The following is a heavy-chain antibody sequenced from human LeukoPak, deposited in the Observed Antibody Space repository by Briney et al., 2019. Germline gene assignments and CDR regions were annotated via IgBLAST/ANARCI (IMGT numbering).Heavy chain of an antibody. J-gene: IGHJ4*02. Sequence: PSETLSLTCTVSGYSISSGYYWGWIRQPPGKGLEWIGSIYHSGSTNYNPSLKSRVTISVDTSKNQFSLKLSSVTAADTAVYYCARGPDIVVVVAATSGDYWGQGTLVTVSS. CDR1: GYSISSGYY. CDR3: ARGPDIVVVVAATSGDY. CDR2: IYHSGST. D-gene: IGHD2-15*01. V-gene: IGHV4-38-2*02.